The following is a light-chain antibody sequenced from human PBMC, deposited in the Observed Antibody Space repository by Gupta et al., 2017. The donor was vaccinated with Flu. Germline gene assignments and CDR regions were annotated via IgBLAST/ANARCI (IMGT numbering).Light chain of an antibody. J-gene: IGKJ3*01. CDR3: QQGNSFPFT. CDR1: QNIGSW. Sequence: DIQMTQSPSSVSASVGDRVTMTCRASQNIGSWLAWYQQKPGTAPKFLIYAASSLQSGVPSRFSGSGSGTDFTLTVSSLQPEDFATYYCQQGNSFPFTFGPGTKVDLK. V-gene: IGKV1-12*01. CDR2: AAS.